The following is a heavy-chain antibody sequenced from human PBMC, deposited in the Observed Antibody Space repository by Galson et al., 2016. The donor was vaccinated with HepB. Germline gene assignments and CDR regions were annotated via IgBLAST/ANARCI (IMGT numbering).Heavy chain of an antibody. J-gene: IGHJ5*02. CDR3: VTIRNCSGGSCHWFDP. CDR2: FDPEDGET. D-gene: IGHD2-15*01. V-gene: IGHV1-24*01. Sequence: SVKVSCKVSGYTLTELSMHWVRQARGKGLEWVGGFDPEDGETTYAQKFQGRVTMTEDTSTDTANMELTNLRSEDTAVYYCVTIRNCSGGSCHWFDPWGQGTLVTVSS. CDR1: GYTLTELS.